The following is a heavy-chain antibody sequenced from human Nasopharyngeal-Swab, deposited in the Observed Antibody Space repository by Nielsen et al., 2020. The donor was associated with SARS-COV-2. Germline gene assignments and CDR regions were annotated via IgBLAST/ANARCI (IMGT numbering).Heavy chain of an antibody. CDR2: ISGDGTRT. CDR1: GLTFDAYA. V-gene: IGHV3-43*02. Sequence: GGSRRLSCAAFGLTFDAYARHGVRQAPGKGLEWVSLISGDGTRTYYGDYVKGRFTISRDNSKKSLYLQMNSLRTEDTALYYCAKDRMSGTNWFDSWGQGTLVTVSS. D-gene: IGHD1-1*01. CDR3: AKDRMSGTNWFDS. J-gene: IGHJ5*01.